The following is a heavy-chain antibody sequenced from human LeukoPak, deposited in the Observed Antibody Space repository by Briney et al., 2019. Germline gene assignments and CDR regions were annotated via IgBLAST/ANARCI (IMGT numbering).Heavy chain of an antibody. D-gene: IGHD6-25*01. Sequence: GASVKVSCKASGYTFTSYYMHWVRQAPGQGLELMGIINPSGGSTSYAQKFQGRVTMTRDTSTSTVYMELSSLRSEDTAVYYCARVRSYGYPGYYFDYWGQGTLVTVSS. CDR2: INPSGGST. CDR1: GYTFTSYY. V-gene: IGHV1-46*01. J-gene: IGHJ4*02. CDR3: ARVRSYGYPGYYFDY.